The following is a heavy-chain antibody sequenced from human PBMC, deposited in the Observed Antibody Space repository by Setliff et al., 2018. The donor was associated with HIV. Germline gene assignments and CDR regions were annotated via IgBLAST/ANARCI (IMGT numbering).Heavy chain of an antibody. CDR1: GFRFGHYA. CDR3: TRDRSPSGLATDGFDV. J-gene: IGHJ3*01. Sequence: PGGSLRLSCMASGFRFGHYAMTWVRQAPGKGLEWVGFIRSKDYGGTTEYAATVKGRFTISRDDPQSIAYLHMDGLKTEDTAMYYCTRDRSPSGLATDGFDVWGQGTMVTVSS. CDR2: IRSKDYGGTT. V-gene: IGHV3-49*04. D-gene: IGHD3-3*01.